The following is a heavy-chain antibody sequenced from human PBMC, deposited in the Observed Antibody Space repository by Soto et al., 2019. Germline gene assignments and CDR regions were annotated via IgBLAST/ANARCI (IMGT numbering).Heavy chain of an antibody. CDR2: IGKGGDT. D-gene: IGHD6-13*01. J-gene: IGHJ4*02. Sequence: EVQLVESGGDLVQPGGSLRLSCAASGFTFSSYDFHWVRQTTGKGLEWVSGIGKGGDTYYAGSVKGRFTISRDNAKNSLYRQMISLRAGDTAVYYCTRGSAGFDYWGQGTLVTVSS. CDR1: GFTFSSYD. V-gene: IGHV3-13*01. CDR3: TRGSAGFDY.